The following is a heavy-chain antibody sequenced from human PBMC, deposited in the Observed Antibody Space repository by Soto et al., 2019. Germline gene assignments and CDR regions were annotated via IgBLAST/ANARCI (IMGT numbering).Heavy chain of an antibody. D-gene: IGHD1-26*01. V-gene: IGHV4-30-4*01. Sequence: SETLSLTCTVSGASIRSTDYYWSWIRQAPGKGLEWIGYVYYTGSTYYNPSLMSRLTISVDTSKNQFSLKLTSVTAADTAVYYCARGVRGPYYFDYWGQGTLVTVSS. J-gene: IGHJ4*02. CDR3: ARGVRGPYYFDY. CDR1: GASIRSTDYY. CDR2: VYYTGST.